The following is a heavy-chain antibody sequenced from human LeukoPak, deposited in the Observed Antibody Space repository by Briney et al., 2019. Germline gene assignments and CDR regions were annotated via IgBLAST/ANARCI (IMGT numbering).Heavy chain of an antibody. CDR2: INPNSGGT. CDR1: GYTFTGYY. D-gene: IGHD3-22*01. Sequence: ASVKVSCKASGYTFTGYYMHWVRQAPGQGLEWMGWINPNSGGTNCAQKFQGRVTMTRDTSISTAYMELSRLRSDDTAVYYCARGGTMTLRTDYWGQGTLVTVSS. V-gene: IGHV1-2*02. J-gene: IGHJ4*02. CDR3: ARGGTMTLRTDY.